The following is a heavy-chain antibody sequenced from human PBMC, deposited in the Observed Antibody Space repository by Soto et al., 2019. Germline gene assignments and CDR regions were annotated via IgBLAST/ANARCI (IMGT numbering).Heavy chain of an antibody. J-gene: IGHJ6*02. Sequence: PGGSLRLSCAASGFTFSSYGMHWVRQAPGKGLEWVAVISYDGSNKYYADSVKGRFTISRDNSKNTLYLQMNSLRAEDTAVYYCASGVKMVPIQWLESDYYYYYGMDVWGQGTTVTVSS. CDR1: GFTFSSYG. CDR2: ISYDGSNK. CDR3: ASGVKMVPIQWLESDYYYYYGMDV. D-gene: IGHD6-19*01. V-gene: IGHV3-30*03.